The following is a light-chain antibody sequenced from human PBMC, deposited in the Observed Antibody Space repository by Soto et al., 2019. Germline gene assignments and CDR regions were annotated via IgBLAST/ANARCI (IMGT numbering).Light chain of an antibody. CDR1: SSDVGSYNF. Sequence: QSALTQPASVSGSPGQSITISCTGTSSDVGSYNFVSWYQHHPGKVPKLIIFDVNNRPSGISNRFSGSKSDNTASLTISGLQAEDEADYYCTSYTNSGTYILGTGTRSPS. J-gene: IGLJ1*01. CDR2: DVN. V-gene: IGLV2-14*03. CDR3: TSYTNSGTYI.